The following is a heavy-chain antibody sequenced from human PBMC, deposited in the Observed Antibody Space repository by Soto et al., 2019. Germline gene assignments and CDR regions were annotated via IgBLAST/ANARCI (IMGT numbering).Heavy chain of an antibody. D-gene: IGHD2-8*02. J-gene: IGHJ3*01. CDR1: GFTFSSYA. V-gene: IGHV3-23*01. CDR2: ISGSGGST. Sequence: EVQLLESGGGLVQPGGSLRLSCAASGFTFSSYAMSWVRQAPGKGLEWVSVISGSGGSTYYADSVKGRFTISRDNSKNTLYLQMNSLGAEDTAIYYCAKDIVLVVAAGDAFDVWGHGTMVTVSS. CDR3: AKDIVLVVAAGDAFDV.